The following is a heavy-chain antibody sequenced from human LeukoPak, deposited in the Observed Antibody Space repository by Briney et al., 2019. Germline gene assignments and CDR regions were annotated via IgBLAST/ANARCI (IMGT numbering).Heavy chain of an antibody. CDR3: ATATSYYYYGMDV. J-gene: IGHJ6*02. CDR1: GYTLTELS. V-gene: IGHV1-24*01. Sequence: GASVMVSCKVSGYTLTELSMHWVRQAPGKGLEWMGGFDPEDGETIYAQKFQGRVTMTEDTSTDTAYMELSSLRSEDAAVYYCATATSYYYYGMDVWGQGTTVTVSS. CDR2: FDPEDGET.